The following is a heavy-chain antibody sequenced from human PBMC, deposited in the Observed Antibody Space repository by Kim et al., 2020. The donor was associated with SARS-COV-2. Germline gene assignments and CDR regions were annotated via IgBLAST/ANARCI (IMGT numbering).Heavy chain of an antibody. CDR1: GYTFTGYY. J-gene: IGHJ4*02. Sequence: ASVKVSCKASGYTFTGYYMHWVRQAPGQGLEWMGWINPNSGGTNYAQKFQGRVTMTRDTSISTAYMELSRLRSDDTAVYYCARGNRATVTTARVVGDYWGQGTLVTVSS. V-gene: IGHV1-2*02. CDR3: ARGNRATVTTARVVGDY. D-gene: IGHD4-17*01. CDR2: INPNSGGT.